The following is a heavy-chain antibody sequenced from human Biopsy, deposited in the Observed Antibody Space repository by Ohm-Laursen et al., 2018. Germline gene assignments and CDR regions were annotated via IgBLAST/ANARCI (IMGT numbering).Heavy chain of an antibody. CDR1: GNTLNELS. Sequence: GASVKVSCKVSGNTLNELSMHWVRQVPGKGLEWMGGFAPENGKTVYAQNFQARVSLTEDTSTDTAYMELRSLRSEDTAVYYCAADINVWNVNYWGQGTQVTVSS. CDR3: AADINVWNVNY. J-gene: IGHJ4*02. V-gene: IGHV1-24*01. D-gene: IGHD1-1*01. CDR2: FAPENGKT.